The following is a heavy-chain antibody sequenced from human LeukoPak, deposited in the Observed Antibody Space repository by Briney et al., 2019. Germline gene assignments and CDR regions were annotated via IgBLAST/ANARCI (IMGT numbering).Heavy chain of an antibody. CDR3: ANLQSIAVAGTGRGAFDI. D-gene: IGHD6-19*01. CDR1: GFTFSSYA. V-gene: IGHV3-23*01. CDR2: ISGSGGST. Sequence: PGGSLRPSCAASGFTFSSYAMSWVRQAPGKGLEWVSAISGSGGSTYYADSVKGRFTISRDNSKNTLYLQMNSLRAEDTAVYYCANLQSIAVAGTGRGAFDIWGQGTMVTVSS. J-gene: IGHJ3*02.